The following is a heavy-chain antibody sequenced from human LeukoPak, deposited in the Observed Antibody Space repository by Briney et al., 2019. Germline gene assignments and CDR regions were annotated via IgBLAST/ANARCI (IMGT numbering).Heavy chain of an antibody. J-gene: IGHJ3*02. CDR1: GFTFSSYS. Sequence: PGGSLRLSCAASGFTFSSYSMNWVRQAPGKGLEWVSSISSSSSYIYYADSVKGRFTISRDNAKNSLYLQMNSLRAEDTAVYYCARGNEYSSSSAAFDIWGQGTMVTVSS. D-gene: IGHD6-6*01. CDR2: ISSSSSYI. CDR3: ARGNEYSSSSAAFDI. V-gene: IGHV3-21*01.